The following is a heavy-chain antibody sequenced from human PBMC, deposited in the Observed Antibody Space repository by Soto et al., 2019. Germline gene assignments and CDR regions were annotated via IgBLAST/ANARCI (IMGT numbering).Heavy chain of an antibody. V-gene: IGHV3-74*01. Sequence: EVQLVESGGGLVQPGGSLRLSCAASGFTFSSYWMHWVRQAPGKGLVWVSRINSDGSSTSYADSVKGRFTISRDNAKNTRYLQMNSLRAEDTAVYYCARGNWHDPTLDDYWGQGTLVTVSS. CDR1: GFTFSSYW. J-gene: IGHJ4*02. D-gene: IGHD1-20*01. CDR3: ARGNWHDPTLDDY. CDR2: INSDGSST.